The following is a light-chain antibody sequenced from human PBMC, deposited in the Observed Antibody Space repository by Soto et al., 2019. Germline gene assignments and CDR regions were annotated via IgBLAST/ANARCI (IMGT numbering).Light chain of an antibody. CDR1: RSVSSSY. CDR3: QQYNNWPWT. Sequence: EIVLTQSPGTLSLSPGERATLSCRASRSVSSSYLAWYQQKPGQAPRLLIYGASTRATGIPARFSGRGSGTEFTLTISSLQSEDFAVYYCQQYNNWPWTFGQGTKVDIK. V-gene: IGKV3-15*01. CDR2: GAS. J-gene: IGKJ1*01.